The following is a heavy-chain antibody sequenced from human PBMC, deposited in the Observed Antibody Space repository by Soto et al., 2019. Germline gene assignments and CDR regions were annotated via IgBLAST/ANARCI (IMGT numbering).Heavy chain of an antibody. V-gene: IGHV3-30-3*01. Sequence: PGGSLRLSCAASGFTLSTYAMYWVRQAPGKGLEWVAVISYHGFNKFYADSVKGRFTISRDNSRNTLYLQMDSLRPEDTAVYYCARALTKDTSMVLDSFHIWGQGTKVTVSS. D-gene: IGHD5-18*01. J-gene: IGHJ3*02. CDR2: ISYHGFNK. CDR1: GFTLSTYA. CDR3: ARALTKDTSMVLDSFHI.